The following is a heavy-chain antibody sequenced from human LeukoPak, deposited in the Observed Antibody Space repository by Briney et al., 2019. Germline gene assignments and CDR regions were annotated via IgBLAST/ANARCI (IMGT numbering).Heavy chain of an antibody. J-gene: IGHJ4*02. V-gene: IGHV4-59*01. CDR2: IYYSGST. CDR3: ARGINDILTGYPYFDY. D-gene: IGHD3-9*01. Sequence: SETLSLTCTVSGGSISSYYWSWIRQPPGKGLEWIGYIYYSGSTNYNPSPKSRVTISVDTSKNQFSLKLSSVTAADTAVYYCARGINDILTGYPYFDYWGQGTLVTVSS. CDR1: GGSISSYY.